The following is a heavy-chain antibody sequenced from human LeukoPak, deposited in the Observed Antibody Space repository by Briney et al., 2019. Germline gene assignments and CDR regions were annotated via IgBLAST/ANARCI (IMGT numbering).Heavy chain of an antibody. CDR1: GGTFSSYA. Sequence: ASVKVSCKASGGTFSSYAISWVRQAPGQGLEWMGRTIPILGIANYAQKFQGRVTITADKSTSTAYMELSSLRSEDTAVYYCARDSSGYFSYYYYGMDVWGQGTTVTVSS. V-gene: IGHV1-69*04. CDR3: ARDSSGYFSYYYYGMDV. D-gene: IGHD3-22*01. J-gene: IGHJ6*02. CDR2: TIPILGIA.